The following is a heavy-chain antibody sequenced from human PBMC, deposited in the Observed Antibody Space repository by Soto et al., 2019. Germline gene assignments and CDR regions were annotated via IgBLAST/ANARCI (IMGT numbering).Heavy chain of an antibody. CDR1: GGTFSSYA. V-gene: IGHV1-69*01. D-gene: IGHD3-22*01. Sequence: QVQLVQSGAEVKKPGSSVKVSCKASGGTFSSYAISWVRQAPGQGLEWMGGIIPIFGTANYAQKFQGRVTITAEESTSTAYMELSSLRSEDTAVYYCARDRYYYDSSGYTEVENWFDPWGQGTLVTVSS. J-gene: IGHJ5*02. CDR2: IIPIFGTA. CDR3: ARDRYYYDSSGYTEVENWFDP.